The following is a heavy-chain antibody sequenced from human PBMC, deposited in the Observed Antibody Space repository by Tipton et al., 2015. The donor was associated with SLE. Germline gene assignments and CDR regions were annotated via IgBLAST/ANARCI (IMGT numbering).Heavy chain of an antibody. CDR1: GFTFSSYA. J-gene: IGHJ4*02. CDR2: ISGTPMNI. D-gene: IGHD4-17*01. CDR3: ARDVYGDYYFDY. V-gene: IGHV3-21*03. Sequence: QLVQSGGGLVQPGGSLRLSCAASGFTFSSYAMHWVRQAPGKGLEWVSSISGTPMNIYYADSVKGRFTISRDDAENSLYLQMNNLRVEDTAVYYCARDVYGDYYFDYWGQGTPVTVSS.